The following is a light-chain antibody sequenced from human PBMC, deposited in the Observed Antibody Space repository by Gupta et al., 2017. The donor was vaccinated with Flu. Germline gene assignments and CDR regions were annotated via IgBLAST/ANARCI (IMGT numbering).Light chain of an antibody. V-gene: IGKV1-39*01. CDR1: HSVTIS. CDR2: NTS. CDR3: LQTHKLPLA. Sequence: DIQMTQSPSSLSASVGDRVTITCRASHSVTISLSWYQQRPGKALHLLISNTSTFQDPVPSRFTASGSGTYLTLISDSLKPEDSATSHCLQTHKLPLAFGGGTRVDI. J-gene: IGKJ4*01.